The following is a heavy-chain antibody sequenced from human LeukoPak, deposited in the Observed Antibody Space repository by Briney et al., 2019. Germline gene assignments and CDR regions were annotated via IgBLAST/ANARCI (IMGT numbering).Heavy chain of an antibody. CDR3: ARGAPPSSIVVVTARAPLDY. V-gene: IGHV3-53*01. CDR2: IYSGGST. Sequence: GGSLRLSCAASELTLSDNYMSWIRQAPGRGLEWVSFIYSGGSTYYADSVRGRFIISRDTSKNTLYLQMNSLRAEDTAVYYCARGAPPSSIVVVTARAPLDYWGQGTLVTVSS. D-gene: IGHD2-21*02. J-gene: IGHJ4*02. CDR1: ELTLSDNY.